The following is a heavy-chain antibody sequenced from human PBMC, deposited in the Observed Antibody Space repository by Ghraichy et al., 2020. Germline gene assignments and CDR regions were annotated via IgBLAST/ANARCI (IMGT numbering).Heavy chain of an antibody. V-gene: IGHV3-13*01. CDR2: IGTAGDT. J-gene: IGHJ3*02. D-gene: IGHD5-12*01. CDR3: ARGGTGGSGYDAADDAFDI. Sequence: GESLNISCAASGFTFSSYDMHWVRQATGKGLEWVSAIGTAGDTYYPGSVKGRFTISRENAKNSLYLQMNSLRAGDTAVYYCARGGTGGSGYDAADDAFDIWGQGTMVTVSS. CDR1: GFTFSSYD.